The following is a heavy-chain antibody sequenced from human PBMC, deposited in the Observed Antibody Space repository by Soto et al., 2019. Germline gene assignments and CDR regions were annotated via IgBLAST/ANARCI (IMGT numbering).Heavy chain of an antibody. CDR1: GGSISTYY. CDR3: ASTVTTSTFDH. Sequence: SETLSLTSTVSGGSISTYYWSWIRQPPGKGLEWIGYIYYSGSANYNPSLKSRVTISVDTSKNQFSLKLSSVTAADTAVYYCASTVTTSTFDHWGQGTLVTVSS. CDR2: IYYSGSA. J-gene: IGHJ4*02. D-gene: IGHD4-17*01. V-gene: IGHV4-59*08.